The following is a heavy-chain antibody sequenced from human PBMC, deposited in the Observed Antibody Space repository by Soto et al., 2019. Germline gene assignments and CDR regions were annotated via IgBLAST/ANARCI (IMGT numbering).Heavy chain of an antibody. CDR1: GYTFVNFD. J-gene: IGHJ5*02. CDR2: MNPGSGQT. D-gene: IGHD6-13*01. V-gene: IGHV1-8*01. Sequence: ASVKVSCKASGYTFVNFDISWVRQAAGQGLEWLGWMNPGSGQTGYASKFQGRVAMTRDASTGTSHLELSSLTSGDTAVYYCARMSSAGTLNWFDPWGQGTLVTVSS. CDR3: ARMSSAGTLNWFDP.